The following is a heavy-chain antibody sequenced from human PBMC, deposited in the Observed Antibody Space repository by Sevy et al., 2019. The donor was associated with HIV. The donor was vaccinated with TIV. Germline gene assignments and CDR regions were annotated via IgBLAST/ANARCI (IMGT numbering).Heavy chain of an antibody. CDR1: GLTFTSYA. CDR2: ISGSGGST. CDR3: AKDRYEGSGYYPEGAFDI. V-gene: IGHV3-23*01. D-gene: IGHD3-22*01. Sequence: GGSLRLSCEASGLTFTSYAMNWVRQAPGKGLEWVSTISGSGGSTYYGDSVKGRFTISRDNSKNTLYLQMSSLRAADTAVYYCAKDRYEGSGYYPEGAFDIWGQGTKVTVSS. J-gene: IGHJ3*02.